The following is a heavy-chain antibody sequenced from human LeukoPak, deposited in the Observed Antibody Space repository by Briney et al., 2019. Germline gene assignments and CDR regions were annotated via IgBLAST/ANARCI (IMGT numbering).Heavy chain of an antibody. J-gene: IGHJ4*02. D-gene: IGHD6-13*01. CDR3: ARLRGSSSWTGGVDN. CDR2: INPKDGKT. Sequence: GASVKVSFKASGYTFSSYYMYWARQAPGQGLEGMGFINPKDGKTSYAQKFQGRVTETRDMSTSTVYMELSRLRYEDTAVFYCARLRGSSSWTGGVDNWGQGTLVTVSS. V-gene: IGHV1-46*01. CDR1: GYTFSSYY.